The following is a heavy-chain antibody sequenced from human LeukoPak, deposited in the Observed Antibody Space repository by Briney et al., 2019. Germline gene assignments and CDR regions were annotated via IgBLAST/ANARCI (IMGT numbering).Heavy chain of an antibody. CDR1: GGSISSYY. D-gene: IGHD2-21*02. CDR3: ARHCGGDCYRRGTDAFDI. J-gene: IGHJ3*02. Sequence: PSETLSLTCTVSGGSISSYYWSWIRQPPGKGLEWIGYIYYSGSTNYNPSLKSRVTISVDTSKNQFSLKLSSVTAADTAVYYCARHCGGDCYRRGTDAFDIWGQGTMVTVSS. CDR2: IYYSGST. V-gene: IGHV4-59*08.